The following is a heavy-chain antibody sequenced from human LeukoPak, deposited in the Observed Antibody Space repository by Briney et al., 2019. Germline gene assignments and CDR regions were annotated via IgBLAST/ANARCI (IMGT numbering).Heavy chain of an antibody. CDR2: ISSSGSTI. CDR1: GFTFSDYY. D-gene: IGHD6-19*01. CDR3: ARDRYSSGWYSGIDY. J-gene: IGHJ4*02. Sequence: GGSLRLSCAASGFTFSDYYMSWIRQAPGKGLEWVSYISSSGSTIYYADSVKGRFTISRDNAKNSLYLQMNSLRAEDAAVYYCARDRYSSGWYSGIDYWGQGTLVTVSS. V-gene: IGHV3-11*04.